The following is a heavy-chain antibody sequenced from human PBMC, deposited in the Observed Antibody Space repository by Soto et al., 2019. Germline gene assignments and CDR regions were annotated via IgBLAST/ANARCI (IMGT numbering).Heavy chain of an antibody. D-gene: IGHD2-2*02. V-gene: IGHV1-69*13. CDR1: GGTFSSYA. Sequence: GASVKVSCKASGGTFSSYAISWVRQAPGQGLEWMGGIIPIFGTANYAQKFQGRVTITADESTSTAYMELSSLRSEDTAVYYCARVPAKTAAILCWFDPWGQGTLVTVSS. CDR3: ARVPAKTAAILCWFDP. CDR2: IIPIFGTA. J-gene: IGHJ5*02.